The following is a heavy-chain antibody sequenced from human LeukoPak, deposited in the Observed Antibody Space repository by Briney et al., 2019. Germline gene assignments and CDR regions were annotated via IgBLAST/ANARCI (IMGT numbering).Heavy chain of an antibody. Sequence: GASVKVSCKASGYTFTSYGISWVRQAPGQGLEWMGWISAYNGNTNYAQKLQGRVTMTTDTSTSTAYMELRSLRSDDTAVYYCARVGDYYGSGSYYIPYYYYGMDVWGQGTTVTVSS. J-gene: IGHJ6*02. CDR1: GYTFTSYG. D-gene: IGHD3-10*01. CDR2: ISAYNGNT. V-gene: IGHV1-18*01. CDR3: ARVGDYYGSGSYYIPYYYYGMDV.